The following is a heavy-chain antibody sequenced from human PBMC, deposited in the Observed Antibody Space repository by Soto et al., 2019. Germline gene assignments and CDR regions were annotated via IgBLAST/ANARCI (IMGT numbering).Heavy chain of an antibody. CDR3: ARIRHRDYYYGMDV. V-gene: IGHV2-70*01. Sequence: SGPTLVNPTQTLTLTCTFSGFSLSTSGMCVSWIRQPPGKALEWLALIDWDDDKYYSTSLKTRPTISKDTSKNQVVLTMTNIDPVDTATYYCARIRHRDYYYGMDVWGQGTTVTVSS. J-gene: IGHJ6*02. CDR2: IDWDDDK. CDR1: GFSLSTSGMC.